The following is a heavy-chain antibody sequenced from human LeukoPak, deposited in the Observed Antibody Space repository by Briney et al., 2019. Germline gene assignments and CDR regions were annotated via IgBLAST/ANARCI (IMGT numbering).Heavy chain of an antibody. CDR1: GGSISSTTYY. J-gene: IGHJ3*02. V-gene: IGHV4-61*02. Sequence: SQTLSLTCTVSGGSISSTTYYWSLIRQPAGKGLEWIGRIHVSGSTNYNPSLKSRITISVDTSKNQFFLKLSSVTAADTAVYYCARDFDSPLAFDIWGQGTMVTVSS. CDR2: IHVSGST. D-gene: IGHD3-9*01. CDR3: ARDFDSPLAFDI.